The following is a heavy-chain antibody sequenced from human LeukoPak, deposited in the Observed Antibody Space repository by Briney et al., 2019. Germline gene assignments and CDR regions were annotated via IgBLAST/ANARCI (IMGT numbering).Heavy chain of an antibody. CDR2: MNPNSGNT. J-gene: IGHJ5*02. D-gene: IGHD3-22*01. Sequence: ASVKVSCKASGYTFTSFDINWVRQATGQGLEWMGWMNPNSGNTGYAQKFQGRVTITRNTSITTARMELSSLRSEDTAVYYCARGYYDTSEYSVRFDPWGQGTLVTVSS. CDR1: GYTFTSFD. CDR3: ARGYYDTSEYSVRFDP. V-gene: IGHV1-8*03.